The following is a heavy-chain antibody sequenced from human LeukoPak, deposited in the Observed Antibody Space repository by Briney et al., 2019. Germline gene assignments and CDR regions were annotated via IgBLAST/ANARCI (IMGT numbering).Heavy chain of an antibody. CDR3: ARGPHFYGSGSYEYSYYYYYYGMDV. D-gene: IGHD3-10*01. V-gene: IGHV4-34*01. J-gene: IGHJ6*04. CDR1: GGSFSGYY. CDR2: INHKGAT. Sequence: SETLSLTCAVYGGSFSGYYWTWVRQPPGKGLEWIGEINHKGATNYNPSLKSRVTISLDTSKNQFSLKLSSVTAEDTAVYYCARGPHFYGSGSYEYSYYYYYYGMDVWGKGTAVTVSS.